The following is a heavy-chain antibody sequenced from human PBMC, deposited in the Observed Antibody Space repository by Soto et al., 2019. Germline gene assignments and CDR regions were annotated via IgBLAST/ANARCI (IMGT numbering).Heavy chain of an antibody. CDR1: GFTFSSYS. CDR3: ARGSYCGGDCYSVNFDY. Sequence: GGSLRLSCAASGFTFSSYSMNWVRQAPGKGLEWVSYISSSSSTIYYADSVKGRFTISRDNAKNSLYLQMNSLRAEDTAVYYCARGSYCGGDCYSVNFDYWGQGTLVTVSS. D-gene: IGHD2-21*01. CDR2: ISSSSSTI. J-gene: IGHJ4*02. V-gene: IGHV3-48*01.